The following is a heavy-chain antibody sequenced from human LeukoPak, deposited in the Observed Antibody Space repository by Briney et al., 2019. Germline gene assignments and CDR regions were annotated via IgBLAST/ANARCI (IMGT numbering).Heavy chain of an antibody. V-gene: IGHV4-59*08. D-gene: IGHD5-12*01. J-gene: IGHJ4*02. CDR1: GSSISSYY. CDR2: IYYSGST. Sequence: PSETLSLTCTVSGSSISSYYWSWIRQPPGKGLEWIGYIYYSGSTNYNPSLKSRVTISVDTSKNQFSLKLSSVTAADTAVYYCARLVFSGYDNGRDYWGQGTLVTVSS. CDR3: ARLVFSGYDNGRDY.